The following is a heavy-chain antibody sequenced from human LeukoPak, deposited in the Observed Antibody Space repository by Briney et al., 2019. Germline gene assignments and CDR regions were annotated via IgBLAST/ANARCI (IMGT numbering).Heavy chain of an antibody. Sequence: ASVKVSCKASGGTFSSYAISWVRQAPGQGLEWMGRIIPILGIANYEQKFQGRVTITADKSTSTAYMELSSLRSEDTAVYYCARIPRGDYVDYWGQGTLVTVSS. D-gene: IGHD2-2*02. CDR3: ARIPRGDYVDY. V-gene: IGHV1-69*04. CDR2: IIPILGIA. CDR1: GGTFSSYA. J-gene: IGHJ4*02.